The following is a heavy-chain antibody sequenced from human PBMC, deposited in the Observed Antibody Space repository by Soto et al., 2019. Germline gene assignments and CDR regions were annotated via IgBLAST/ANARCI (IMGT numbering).Heavy chain of an antibody. V-gene: IGHV2-26*01. CDR1: GFSLSNARMG. D-gene: IGHD3-3*01. J-gene: IGHJ4*02. CDR3: ARILVYDFWSGYSFDY. Sequence: SGPTLVNPTETLTLTCTFSGFSLSNARMGVSWIRQPPGKALEWLAHIFSNDEKSYSTSLKSRLTISKDTSKSQVVLTMTNMDPVDTATYYCARILVYDFWSGYSFDYWGQGTLVTVSS. CDR2: IFSNDEK.